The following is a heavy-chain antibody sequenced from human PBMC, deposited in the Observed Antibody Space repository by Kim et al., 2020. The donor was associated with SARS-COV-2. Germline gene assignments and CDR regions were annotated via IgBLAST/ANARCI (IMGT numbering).Heavy chain of an antibody. V-gene: IGHV1-3*01. CDR1: GYTFTSYA. Sequence: ASVKVSCKASGYTFTSYAMHWVRQAPGQRLEWMGWINAGNGNTKYSQKFQGRVTITRDTSASTAYMELSSLRSEDTAVYYCARGPLRYFDWLLYQNWFDPWGQGTLVTVSS. CDR3: ARGPLRYFDWLLYQNWFDP. J-gene: IGHJ5*02. D-gene: IGHD3-9*01. CDR2: INAGNGNT.